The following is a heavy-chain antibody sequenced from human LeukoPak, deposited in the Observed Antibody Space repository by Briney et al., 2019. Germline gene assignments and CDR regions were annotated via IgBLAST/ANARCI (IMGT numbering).Heavy chain of an antibody. V-gene: IGHV3-7*01. J-gene: IGHJ6*02. CDR2: IKQDGSEK. Sequence: GGSLRLSCAASGFTFSSYWMSWVRQAPGKGLEWVANIKQDGSEKYYVDSVKGRFTISRDNAKNSLYLQMNSLRAEDTAVYYCARDGASDSSSWYWGYYYYGMDVWGQGTTVTVSS. D-gene: IGHD6-13*01. CDR3: ARDGASDSSSWYWGYYYYGMDV. CDR1: GFTFSSYW.